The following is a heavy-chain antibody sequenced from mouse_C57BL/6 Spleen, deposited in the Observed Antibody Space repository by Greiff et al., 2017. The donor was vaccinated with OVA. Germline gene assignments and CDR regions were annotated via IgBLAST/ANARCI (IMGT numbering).Heavy chain of an antibody. CDR2: IRNKANNHAT. CDR1: GFTFSDAW. J-gene: IGHJ2*01. D-gene: IGHD1-2*01. CDR3: TIHDYFDY. Sequence: EVQGVESGGGLVQPGGSMKLSCAASGFTFSDAWMDWVRQSPEKGLEWVAEIRNKANNHATSYAESVKGRFTSSRDDSKSSVYLQMNSLSAEDTGIDYCTIHDYFDYWGQGTTLTVSS. V-gene: IGHV6-6*01.